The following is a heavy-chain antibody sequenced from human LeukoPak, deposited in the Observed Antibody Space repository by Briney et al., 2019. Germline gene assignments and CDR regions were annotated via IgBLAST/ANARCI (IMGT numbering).Heavy chain of an antibody. CDR2: IYYSGST. CDR3: ARNGYSSSWYYYYYYMDV. Sequence: SETLSLTCTVSGGSISSSSYYWGWIRRPPGKGLEWIGSIYYSGSTYYNPSLKSRVTISVDTSKNQFSLKLSFVTAADTAVYYCARNGYSSSWYYYYYYMDVWGKGTTVTVSS. D-gene: IGHD6-13*01. CDR1: GGSISSSSYY. J-gene: IGHJ6*03. V-gene: IGHV4-39*01.